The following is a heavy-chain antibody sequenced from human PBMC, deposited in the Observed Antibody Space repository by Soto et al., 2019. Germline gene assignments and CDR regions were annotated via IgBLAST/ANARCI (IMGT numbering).Heavy chain of an antibody. J-gene: IGHJ3*02. CDR1: GFTFGDYA. V-gene: IGHV3-49*04. CDR2: IRSKAYGGTT. D-gene: IGHD3-22*01. Sequence: GGSLRLSCTASGFTFGDYAMSWVRQAPGKGLEWVGFIRSKAYGGTTEYAASVKGRFTISRDDSKSIAYLQMNSLKTEDTAVYYCSSVWLTDAFDSWGQGKMVTVSS. CDR3: SSVWLTDAFDS.